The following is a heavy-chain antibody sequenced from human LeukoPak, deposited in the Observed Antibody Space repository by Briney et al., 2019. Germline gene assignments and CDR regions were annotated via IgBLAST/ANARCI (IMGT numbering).Heavy chain of an antibody. D-gene: IGHD3-22*01. Sequence: ASVKVSCKVSGYTLTELSMHWVRQAPGKELVWLGGFDPEDGETIYAQKFQGRVTMTEDTSTDTAYMELSSLRSEATAVYYCATAIVSTYYYDNSGYSPFDYWGQGTLVTVSS. CDR2: FDPEDGET. CDR1: GYTLTELS. V-gene: IGHV1-24*01. J-gene: IGHJ4*02. CDR3: ATAIVSTYYYDNSGYSPFDY.